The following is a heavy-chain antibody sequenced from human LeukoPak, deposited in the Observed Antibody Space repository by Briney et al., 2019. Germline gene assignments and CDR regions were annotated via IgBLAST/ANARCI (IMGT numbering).Heavy chain of an antibody. V-gene: IGHV1-69*13. Sequence: VASVKVSCKASGGTFSSYAISWVRQAPGQGLEWMGGIIPIFGTANYAQKFQGRVTITADESTSTAYMELSSLRSEDTAVYYCARSSGSYYKFDPWGQGTLVTVSS. CDR2: IIPIFGTA. D-gene: IGHD3-10*01. CDR1: GGTFSSYA. CDR3: ARSSGSYYKFDP. J-gene: IGHJ5*02.